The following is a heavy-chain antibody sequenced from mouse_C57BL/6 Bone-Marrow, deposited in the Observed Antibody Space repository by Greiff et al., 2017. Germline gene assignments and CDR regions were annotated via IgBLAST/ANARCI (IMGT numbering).Heavy chain of an antibody. CDR1: GFTFSSYG. V-gene: IGHV5-6*01. Sequence: VQLKESGGDLVKPGGSLKLSCAASGFTFSSYGMSWVRQTPDKRLECVATISSGGSYTYYPASVKGRFSISRDNAKNTLDLQMSSLKSEDTAMYYCARRSYYDYDGAGYWGQGTTLTVSS. J-gene: IGHJ2*01. D-gene: IGHD2-4*01. CDR3: ARRSYYDYDGAGY. CDR2: ISSGGSYT.